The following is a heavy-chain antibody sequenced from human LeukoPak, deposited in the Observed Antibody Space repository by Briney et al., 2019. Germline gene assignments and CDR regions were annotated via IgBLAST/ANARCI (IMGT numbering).Heavy chain of an antibody. J-gene: IGHJ4*02. CDR1: GYTFTGYF. CDR3: ATHSPSSSWYDY. V-gene: IGHV1-2*02. D-gene: IGHD6-13*01. Sequence: GASVKVSCKASGYTFTGYFMHWVRQAPGQGLEWMGWINPNSGGTTYAQKFQGRVTMTRDTSISTAYMELSRLRSDDTAVYYCATHSPSSSWYDYWGQGTLVTVSS. CDR2: INPNSGGT.